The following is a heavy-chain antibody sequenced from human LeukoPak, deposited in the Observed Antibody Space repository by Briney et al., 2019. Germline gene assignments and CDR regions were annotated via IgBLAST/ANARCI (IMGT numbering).Heavy chain of an antibody. D-gene: IGHD3-9*01. Sequence: PSETLSLTCTVSGYSISSDHYWGWIRQSPGKGLEWIGSFYHSENTYYNPSLKSRVTISKDTSKNQFSLRLGSVTDADTAVYYCTRQSPKLTGDVDCWGQGTLVTVSS. CDR1: GYSISSDHY. V-gene: IGHV4-38-2*02. CDR3: TRQSPKLTGDVDC. J-gene: IGHJ4*02. CDR2: FYHSENT.